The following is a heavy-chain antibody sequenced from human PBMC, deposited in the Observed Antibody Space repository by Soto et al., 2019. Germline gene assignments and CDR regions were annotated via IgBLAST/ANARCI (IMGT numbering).Heavy chain of an antibody. CDR3: ARHEDGSGIYGGWFDP. D-gene: IGHD3-10*01. J-gene: IGHJ5*02. Sequence: QLQLQESGPGLVKPSETLSLTCTVSGGSISSSSYYWGWIRQPPGKGLEWIGSIYYSGSTYYNPSLKSRVTISVDTSKNQFSLKLSSVTAADTAVYYCARHEDGSGIYGGWFDPWGQGTLVTVSS. CDR2: IYYSGST. V-gene: IGHV4-39*01. CDR1: GGSISSSSYY.